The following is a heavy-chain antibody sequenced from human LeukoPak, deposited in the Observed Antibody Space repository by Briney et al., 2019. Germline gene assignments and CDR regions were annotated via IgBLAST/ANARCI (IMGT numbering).Heavy chain of an antibody. CDR1: GGSISSSSYY. CDR2: IYYSGST. CDR3: ARGSTLDWFDP. V-gene: IGHV4-39*07. J-gene: IGHJ5*02. Sequence: SETLSLTCTVSGGSISSSSYYWGWIRQPPGEGLEWIGSIYYSGSTYYNPSLKSRVTISVDTSKNQFSLKLSSVTAADTAVYYCARGSTLDWFDPWGQGTLVTVSS. D-gene: IGHD3-16*01.